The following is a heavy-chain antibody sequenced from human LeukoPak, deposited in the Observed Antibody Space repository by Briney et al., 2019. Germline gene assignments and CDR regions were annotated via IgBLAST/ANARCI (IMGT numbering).Heavy chain of an antibody. CDR2: ISAYNGNT. Sequence: GASVKVSCKASGCTFTSYGISWVRQAPGQGLEWMGWISAYNGNTNYAQKLQGRVTMTTDTSTSTAYMELRSLRSDDTAVYYCASSNWNDVTFDYWGQGTLVTVSS. D-gene: IGHD1-1*01. CDR3: ASSNWNDVTFDY. V-gene: IGHV1-18*01. CDR1: GCTFTSYG. J-gene: IGHJ4*02.